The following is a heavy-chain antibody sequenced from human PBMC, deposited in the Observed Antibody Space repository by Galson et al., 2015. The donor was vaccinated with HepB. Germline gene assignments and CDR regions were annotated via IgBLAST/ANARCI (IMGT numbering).Heavy chain of an antibody. CDR1: GFTFSNYD. CDR2: ISGNGGT. D-gene: IGHD1-26*01. J-gene: IGHJ4*02. V-gene: IGHV3-23*01. CDR3: AKKGRGATTYFDY. Sequence: SLRLSCAASGFTFSNYDVTWVRQAPGKGLEWVSGISGNGGTYYADSAKGRFTISRDNSKNTLYLQMNSLRAEDTAVYYCAKKGRGATTYFDYWGQGTLVTVSS.